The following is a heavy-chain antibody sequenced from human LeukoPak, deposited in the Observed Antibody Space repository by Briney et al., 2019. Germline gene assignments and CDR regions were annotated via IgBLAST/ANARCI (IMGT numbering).Heavy chain of an antibody. J-gene: IGHJ6*03. V-gene: IGHV4-59*08. CDR3: ARRRSTAYYYYYMDV. D-gene: IGHD4-11*01. CDR1: GGSISSYY. Sequence: SGTLSLTCTVSGGSISSYYWSWIRQPPGKGLEWIGYIYYSGSTIYNPSLKSRVTISVDTSRNQFSLKLSSVTAADTAVYYCARRRSTAYYYYYMDVWGKGTTVTVSS. CDR2: IYYSGST.